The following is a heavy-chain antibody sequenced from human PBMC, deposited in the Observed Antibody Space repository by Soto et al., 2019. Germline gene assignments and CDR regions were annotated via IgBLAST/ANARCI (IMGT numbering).Heavy chain of an antibody. D-gene: IGHD3-16*01. CDR3: ARGGSPYVWFNEF. CDR2: IIPVFGTT. V-gene: IGHV1-69*01. CDR1: GVLFSSYA. Sequence: QVQLVKSGAEVKKPGASMKISCKASGVLFSSYAISCVRQAPGQGLEWWGGIIPVFGTTNYAQKFQDRVTITADETTNTSYKELSSPRADATAIYYCARGGSPYVWFNEFWGQGTLVTVSS. J-gene: IGHJ4*02.